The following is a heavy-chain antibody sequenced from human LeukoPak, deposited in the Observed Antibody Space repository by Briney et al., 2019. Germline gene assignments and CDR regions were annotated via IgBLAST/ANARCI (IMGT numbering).Heavy chain of an antibody. CDR1: GFTFSSYA. CDR3: AKKRTGTTIDLFDY. CDR2: ISVSGDSS. D-gene: IGHD1-7*01. J-gene: IGHJ4*02. Sequence: PGGSLRLSCAASGFTFSSYAMSRVRQAPGKGLEWVSAISVSGDSSYYADSVKGRFTISRDNSKNTLYLQMNGLRAEDTAVYYCAKKRTGTTIDLFDYWGQGTLVTVSS. V-gene: IGHV3-23*01.